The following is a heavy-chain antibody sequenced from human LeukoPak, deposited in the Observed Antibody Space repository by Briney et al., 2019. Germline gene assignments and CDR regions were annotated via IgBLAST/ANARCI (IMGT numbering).Heavy chain of an antibody. Sequence: PGRSLRLSCAASGFTLSSYGMHWVRQAPGEGLEWVAVISYDGSNKYYADSVKGRFTISRDNSKNTLYLQMNSLRAEDTAVYYCARGHYYFDYWGQGTLVTVSS. CDR2: ISYDGSNK. V-gene: IGHV3-30*03. CDR1: GFTLSSYG. J-gene: IGHJ4*02. CDR3: ARGHYYFDY.